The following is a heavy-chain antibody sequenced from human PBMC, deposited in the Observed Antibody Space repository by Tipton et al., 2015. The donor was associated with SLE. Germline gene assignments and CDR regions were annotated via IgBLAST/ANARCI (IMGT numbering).Heavy chain of an antibody. V-gene: IGHV3-73*01. CDR2: IRSKANSYAT. J-gene: IGHJ6*02. D-gene: IGHD6-13*01. Sequence: SLRLSCAASGFTFSGSAMHWVRQASGKGLEWVGRIRSKANSYATAYAASVKGRFTISRDDSKNTAYLQMNSLKTEDTAVYYCTRHRYSSSSYYNYGRDVWGQGTAVPVSS. CDR3: TRHRYSSSSYYNYGRDV. CDR1: GFTFSGSA.